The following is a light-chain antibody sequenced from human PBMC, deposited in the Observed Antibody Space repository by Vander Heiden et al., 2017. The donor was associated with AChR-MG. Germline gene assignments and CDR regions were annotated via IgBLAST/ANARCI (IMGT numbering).Light chain of an antibody. Sequence: SYVLTQPPSVSVAPGKTATIAREGNNIGGKSVHWYQQKPGQAPKLVVYDDSDRPSGIPDRFSGSNSANTATLTINRVEAGDEADYYCQVWDVTDDWVFGGGTKLTVL. CDR1: NIGGKS. CDR3: QVWDVTDDWV. V-gene: IGLV3-21*03. CDR2: DDS. J-gene: IGLJ3*02.